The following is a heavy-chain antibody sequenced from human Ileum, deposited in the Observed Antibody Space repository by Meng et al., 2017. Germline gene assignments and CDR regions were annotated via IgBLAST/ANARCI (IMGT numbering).Heavy chain of an antibody. Sequence: GESLKISCAASGFIFSDHYMDWVRQAPGKGLEWVGRSRNKANSFTTEYAASVKGRFTISRDDSKNSLYLQMNRLKTEDTAVYYCTRALHSSVYYDDYWGQGTLVTVSS. J-gene: IGHJ4*02. D-gene: IGHD5/OR15-5a*01. CDR1: GFIFSDHY. CDR3: TRALHSSVYYDDY. V-gene: IGHV3-72*01. CDR2: SRNKANSFTT.